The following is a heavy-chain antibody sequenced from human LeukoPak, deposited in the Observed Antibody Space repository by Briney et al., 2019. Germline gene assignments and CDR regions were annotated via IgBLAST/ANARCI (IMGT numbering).Heavy chain of an antibody. CDR3: ARRSARRRGGDIDY. V-gene: IGHV3-30-3*01. J-gene: IGHJ4*02. Sequence: GGSLRLSCAASGFTFSSYAMHRVRQAPGKGLEWVAVISYDGSNKYYADSVKGRFTISRDNSKNTLYLQMNSLRAEDTAVYYCARRSARRRGGDIDYWGQGTLVTVSS. D-gene: IGHD6-6*01. CDR2: ISYDGSNK. CDR1: GFTFSSYA.